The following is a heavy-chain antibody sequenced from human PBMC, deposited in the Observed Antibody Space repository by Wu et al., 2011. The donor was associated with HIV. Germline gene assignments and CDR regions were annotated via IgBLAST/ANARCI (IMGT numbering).Heavy chain of an antibody. V-gene: IGHV1-2*02. Sequence: EVKKPGASVKVSCKASGYTFTDYYLHWVRQAPGQGLDWVGWINPNSGGTNYAQKFQGRVTMTRDTSISTAYMELSRLRSDDTAVYYCVRDNTIIVVVPSTEYGMDVWGQGTTVTVSS. CDR2: INPNSGGT. CDR1: GYTFTDYY. J-gene: IGHJ6*02. D-gene: IGHD3-22*01. CDR3: VRDNTIIVVVPSTEYGMDV.